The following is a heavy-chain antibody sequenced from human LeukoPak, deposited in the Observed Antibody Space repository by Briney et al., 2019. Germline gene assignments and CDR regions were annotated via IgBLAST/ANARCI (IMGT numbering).Heavy chain of an antibody. J-gene: IGHJ4*02. CDR1: GGSFSGYY. V-gene: IGHV4-34*01. Sequence: SETLSLTCAVYGGSFSGYYWSWIRQPPGKGLEWIGEINHSGSTNYNPSLKSRVTISVDTSKNQFSLKLSSVTAADTAVYYCARARSYYGSGSGFDYWGQGTLVTVSS. CDR3: ARARSYYGSGSGFDY. CDR2: INHSGST. D-gene: IGHD3-10*01.